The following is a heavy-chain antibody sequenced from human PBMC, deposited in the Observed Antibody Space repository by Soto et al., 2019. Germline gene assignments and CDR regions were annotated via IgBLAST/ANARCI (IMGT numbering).Heavy chain of an antibody. D-gene: IGHD3-3*01. CDR2: IRPDGSET. Sequence: HPGGSQRISCAASGFTFRAYWMTWLRQAPGKGLEWVAHIRPDGSETGYVDSVKGRFTISRDNSNNTLYLQMNSLKTEATGVYFCTEDLPAFIPQLDSWGQGTLVTVSS. V-gene: IGHV3-7*05. CDR1: GFTFRAYW. CDR3: TEDLPAFIPQLDS. J-gene: IGHJ5*01.